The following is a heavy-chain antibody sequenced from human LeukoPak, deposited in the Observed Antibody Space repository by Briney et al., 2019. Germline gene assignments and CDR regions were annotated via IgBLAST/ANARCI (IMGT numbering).Heavy chain of an antibody. V-gene: IGHV3-66*01. CDR2: IYSGGTT. D-gene: IGHD6-19*01. J-gene: IGHJ3*01. CDR3: ARRYPYSSAWHPNAFDV. CDR1: AFTVSSNY. Sequence: PGGSLRLSCAASAFTVSSNYMSWVRQAPGKGLEWVSIIYSGGTTYYADSVKGRFTISRDNSKNTLYLQMNSLRAEDTAVYYCARRYPYSSAWHPNAFDVWGQGTMVTVSS.